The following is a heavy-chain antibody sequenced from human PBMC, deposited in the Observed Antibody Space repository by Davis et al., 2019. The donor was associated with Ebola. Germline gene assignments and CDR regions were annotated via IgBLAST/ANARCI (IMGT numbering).Heavy chain of an antibody. V-gene: IGHV1-3*01. CDR1: GYTFTSYA. D-gene: IGHD3-3*01. Sequence: ASVKVSCKASGYTFTSYAMHWVRQAPGQRLEWMGWINAGNGNTKYSQKFQGRVTITRDTSASTAYMELSSLRSEDTAVYYCARAGVVIISAYFDYWGQGTLVTVSS. CDR2: INAGNGNT. CDR3: ARAGVVIISAYFDY. J-gene: IGHJ4*02.